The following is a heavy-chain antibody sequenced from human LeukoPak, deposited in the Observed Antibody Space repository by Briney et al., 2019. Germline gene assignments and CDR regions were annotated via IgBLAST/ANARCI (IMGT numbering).Heavy chain of an antibody. CDR3: ASRLGDYDYVWGSYNY. V-gene: IGHV1-2*02. CDR2: INPNSGGT. CDR1: GYTFTGYY. D-gene: IGHD3-16*01. Sequence: ASVKVSCKASGYTFTGYYMHWVRQAPGQGLGWMGWINPNSGGTNYAQKFQGRVTMTRDTSISTAYMELSRLRSDDTAVYYCASRLGDYDYVWGSYNYWGQGTLVTVSS. J-gene: IGHJ4*02.